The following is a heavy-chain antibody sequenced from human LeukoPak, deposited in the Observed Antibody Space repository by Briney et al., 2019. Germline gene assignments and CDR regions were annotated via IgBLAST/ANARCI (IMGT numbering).Heavy chain of an antibody. Sequence: GASVKVSCKTSGYTFTSYGINWVRQAPGQGLEWLGWISAYSGNTNSAQKLQGRVTMTTDTSTSTAYMELRSLRSDDTAMYYCARDPGYDFWSGYYTKYFQHWGQGTLVTVSS. CDR3: ARDPGYDFWSGYYTKYFQH. CDR1: GYTFTSYG. CDR2: ISAYSGNT. D-gene: IGHD3-3*01. J-gene: IGHJ1*01. V-gene: IGHV1-18*01.